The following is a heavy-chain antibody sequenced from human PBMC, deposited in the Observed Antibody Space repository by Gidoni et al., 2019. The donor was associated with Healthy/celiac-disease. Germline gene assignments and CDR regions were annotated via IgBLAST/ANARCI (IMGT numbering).Heavy chain of an antibody. J-gene: IGHJ4*02. CDR1: FSSYA. CDR2: ISGSGGST. V-gene: IGHV3-23*01. CDR3: AKDSVVLMVYEAFDY. D-gene: IGHD2-8*01. Sequence: FSSYAMSWVRQAPGKGLEWVSAISGSGGSTYYADSVKGRFTISRDNSKNTLYLQMNSLRAEDTAVYYCAKDSVVLMVYEAFDYWGQGTLVTVSS.